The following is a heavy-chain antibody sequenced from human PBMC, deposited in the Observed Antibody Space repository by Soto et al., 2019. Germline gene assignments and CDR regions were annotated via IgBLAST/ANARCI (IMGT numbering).Heavy chain of an antibody. Sequence: EVQLLESGGALVQPGGSLRLSCAASGFTFSSYAMTWGRQAPGTGLEWVSGISGNGGTTYYADSVKGRFIVSRDNSKNTLYLQLNSLRAEDTAIYYCAKISGGQTVNGYSDYWGQGTLVTVSS. CDR2: ISGNGGTT. J-gene: IGHJ4*02. D-gene: IGHD5-12*01. CDR1: GFTFSSYA. CDR3: AKISGGQTVNGYSDY. V-gene: IGHV3-23*01.